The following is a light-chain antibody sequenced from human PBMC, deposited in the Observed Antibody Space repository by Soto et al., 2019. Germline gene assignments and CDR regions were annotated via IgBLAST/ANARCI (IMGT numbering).Light chain of an antibody. CDR3: THSHNWPPWT. J-gene: IGKJ1*01. Sequence: EIVMTQSPATLSVSPGERATLSCRASQSVSSNLAWYQQKPGQAPRLLIYGASTRATGIPARFSGSGSGTVFTLTISKLQSEDFAVYYCTHSHNWPPWTFGQGTKVEIK. CDR2: GAS. V-gene: IGKV3-15*01. CDR1: QSVSSN.